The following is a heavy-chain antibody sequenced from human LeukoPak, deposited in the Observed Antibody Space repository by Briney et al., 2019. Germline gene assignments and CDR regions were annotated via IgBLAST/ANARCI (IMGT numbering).Heavy chain of an antibody. CDR2: ISGSGGST. CDR3: AGAHYSSGWYEGAFDI. V-gene: IGHV3-23*01. D-gene: IGHD6-19*01. J-gene: IGHJ3*02. Sequence: GSLRLSCAASGFTFSSYAMSWVRQAPGKGLEWVSAISGSGGSTYYADSVKGRFTISRDNSKNTLYLQMNSLRAEDTAVYYCAGAHYSSGWYEGAFDIWGQGTMVTVSS. CDR1: GFTFSSYA.